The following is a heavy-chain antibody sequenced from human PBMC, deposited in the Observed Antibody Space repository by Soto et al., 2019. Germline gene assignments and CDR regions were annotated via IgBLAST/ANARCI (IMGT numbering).Heavy chain of an antibody. CDR2: ISGSGGST. V-gene: IGHV3-23*01. J-gene: IGHJ5*02. CDR1: GFTFSSYA. D-gene: IGHD3-10*01. Sequence: GGSLRLSCAASGFTFSSYAMSWVRQAPGKGLEWVSAISGSGGSTYYADSVKGRFTISRDNSKNTLYLQMNSLRAEDTAVYYCAKVVTMVRGSRWFDPWGQGTLVTVSS. CDR3: AKVVTMVRGSRWFDP.